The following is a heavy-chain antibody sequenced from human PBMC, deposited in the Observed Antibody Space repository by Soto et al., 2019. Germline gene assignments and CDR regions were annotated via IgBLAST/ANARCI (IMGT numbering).Heavy chain of an antibody. CDR1: GFTFSSYA. CDR3: ATGPIFGVENIYDY. D-gene: IGHD3-3*01. V-gene: IGHV3-23*01. J-gene: IGHJ4*02. Sequence: EVQLLESGGGLVQPGGSLRLSCAASGFTFSSYAMSWVRQAPGKGLGWVSGMSGSGGTAYYRDSGKGRFTISRDNSKQTLYLQMNSLRAEDTALYYCATGPIFGVENIYDYWGKGTLVTVSS. CDR2: MSGSGGTA.